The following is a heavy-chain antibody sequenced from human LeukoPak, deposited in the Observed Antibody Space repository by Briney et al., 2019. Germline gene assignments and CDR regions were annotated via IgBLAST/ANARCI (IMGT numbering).Heavy chain of an antibody. CDR2: IYCSGST. V-gene: IGHV4-39*01. CDR3: ASTALGYCSSTSCFTPHYFDY. CDR1: GGSISSSSYY. D-gene: IGHD2-2*01. Sequence: SETLSLTCTVSGGSISSSSYYWGWIRQPPGEGLEWIGSIYCSGSTYYNPSLKRRVTISVDTSKIPISLKPSSVTAADTAVYYCASTALGYCSSTSCFTPHYFDYWGQGTLVTVSS. J-gene: IGHJ4*02.